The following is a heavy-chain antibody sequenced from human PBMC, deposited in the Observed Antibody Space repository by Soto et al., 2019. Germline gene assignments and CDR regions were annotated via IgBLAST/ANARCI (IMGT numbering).Heavy chain of an antibody. Sequence: HPGGSLRLSCAASGFTFSSYAMHWVRQAPGKGLEWVAVISYDGSNKYYADSVKGRFAISRDNSKNTLYLQMNSLRAEDTAVYYCAREKPEERRYYYYGMDVWGQGTTVTVSS. V-gene: IGHV3-30*09. CDR1: GFTFSSYA. CDR3: AREKPEERRYYYYGMDV. J-gene: IGHJ6*02. D-gene: IGHD1-26*01. CDR2: ISYDGSNK.